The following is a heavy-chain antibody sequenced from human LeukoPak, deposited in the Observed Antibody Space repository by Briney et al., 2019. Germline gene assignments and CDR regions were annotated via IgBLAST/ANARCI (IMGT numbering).Heavy chain of an antibody. CDR1: GFTFSSYS. V-gene: IGHV3-21*01. Sequence: GGSLRLSCAASGFTFSSYSMNWVRQAPGKGLEWVSPISSSSSYIYYADSVKGRFTISRDNAKNSLYLQMNSLRAEDTAVYYCARVMDSSGWSGFDYWGQGTLVTVSS. CDR3: ARVMDSSGWSGFDY. J-gene: IGHJ4*02. D-gene: IGHD6-19*01. CDR2: ISSSSSYI.